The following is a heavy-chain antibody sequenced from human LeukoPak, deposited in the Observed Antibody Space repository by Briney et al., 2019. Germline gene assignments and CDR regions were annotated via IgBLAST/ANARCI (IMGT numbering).Heavy chain of an antibody. J-gene: IGHJ4*02. D-gene: IGHD3-3*02. V-gene: IGHV3-33*01. CDR3: ARDVSGDYFDF. CDR1: GFSFSTYG. CDR2: IWYDGSNK. Sequence: GRSLRLSCAASGFSFSTYGMHWVRQAPGKGLEWVAFIWYDGSNKYYADSVKGRFTISRDDLRNTLYLQMNSLRAEDTAVYYCARDVSGDYFDFWGQGTLVTVSS.